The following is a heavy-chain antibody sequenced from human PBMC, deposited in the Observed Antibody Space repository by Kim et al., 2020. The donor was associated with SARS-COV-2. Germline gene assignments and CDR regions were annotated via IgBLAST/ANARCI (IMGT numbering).Heavy chain of an antibody. V-gene: IGHV4-34*01. CDR2: INHSGST. Sequence: SETLSLTCAVYGGSFSGYYWSWIRQPPGKGLEWIGEINHSGSTNYNPSLKSRVTISVDTSKNQFSLKLSSVTAADTAVYYCARGGFGDFWSGYPRQGAFDIWGQGTMVTVSS. D-gene: IGHD3-3*01. CDR1: GGSFSGYY. J-gene: IGHJ3*02. CDR3: ARGGFGDFWSGYPRQGAFDI.